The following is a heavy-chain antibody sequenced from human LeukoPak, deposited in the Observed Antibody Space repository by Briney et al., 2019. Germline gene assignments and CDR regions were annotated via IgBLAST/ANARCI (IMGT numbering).Heavy chain of an antibody. J-gene: IGHJ4*02. CDR3: ARVEYGSGSYYKTLDY. D-gene: IGHD3-10*01. V-gene: IGHV3-30*09. CDR1: GFTFSTYA. CDR2: ISDDGSDE. Sequence: GGSLRLSCEASGFTFSTYAMHWVRQAPGKGLEWVAVISDDGSDEYYGDSGKGRFAISRDNSRNIVYLQMNSLRDEDAAVYYCARVEYGSGSYYKTLDYWGPGTLVTVSS.